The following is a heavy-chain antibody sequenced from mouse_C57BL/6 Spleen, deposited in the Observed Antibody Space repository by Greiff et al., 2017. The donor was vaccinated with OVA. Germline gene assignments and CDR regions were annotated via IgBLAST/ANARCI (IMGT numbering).Heavy chain of an antibody. CDR3: ARRGDYDVSWYFDV. J-gene: IGHJ1*03. D-gene: IGHD2-4*01. Sequence: EVQLQQSGPELVKPGASVKISCKASGYTFTDYYMNWVKQSHGKSLEWIGDINPNNGGTSYNQKFKGKATLTVDKSSSTAYMELRSLTSEDSAVYYCARRGDYDVSWYFDVWGTGTTVTVSS. V-gene: IGHV1-26*01. CDR2: INPNNGGT. CDR1: GYTFTDYY.